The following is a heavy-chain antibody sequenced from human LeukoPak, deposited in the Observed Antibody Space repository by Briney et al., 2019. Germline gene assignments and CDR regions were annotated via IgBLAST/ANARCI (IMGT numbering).Heavy chain of an antibody. CDR2: ISSSSSYI. CDR3: ARVFVEMATIDDASDI. D-gene: IGHD5-24*01. CDR1: GFTFSSYS. Sequence: GGSLRLSCAASGFTFSSYSMNWVRQAPGKGLEWVSSISSSSSYIYYADSVKGRFTISRDNAKNSLYLQMNSLRAEDTAVYYCARVFVEMATIDDASDIWGQGTMVTVSS. J-gene: IGHJ3*02. V-gene: IGHV3-21*01.